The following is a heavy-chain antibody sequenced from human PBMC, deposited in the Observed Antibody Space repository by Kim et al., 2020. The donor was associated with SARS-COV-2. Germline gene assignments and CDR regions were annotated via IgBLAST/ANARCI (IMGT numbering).Heavy chain of an antibody. CDR3: AKDLSGSKTACDY. J-gene: IGHJ4*02. V-gene: IGHV3-23*01. Sequence: YADSVKGRFTISRDNSKNTLYLQMNSLRAEDTAVYYCAKDLSGSKTACDYWGQGTLVTVSS. D-gene: IGHD3-10*01.